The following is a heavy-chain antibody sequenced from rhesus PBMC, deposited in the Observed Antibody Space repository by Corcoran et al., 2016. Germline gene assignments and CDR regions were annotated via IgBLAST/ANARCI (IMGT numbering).Heavy chain of an antibody. Sequence: QVQLQESGPGLVKPSETQSLTCAVSGGSISSGDYYWSWIRQPPGTGLEWIGYITYGVCTSYHPALTCRVTISADTSKNQFSLKLSSVTAADTAVYYCARSPYRGSSGSWGQGVLVTVSS. J-gene: IGHJ4*01. CDR3: ARSPYRGSSGS. CDR1: GGSISSGDYY. CDR2: ITYGVCT. D-gene: IGHD6-25*01. V-gene: IGHV4-122*02.